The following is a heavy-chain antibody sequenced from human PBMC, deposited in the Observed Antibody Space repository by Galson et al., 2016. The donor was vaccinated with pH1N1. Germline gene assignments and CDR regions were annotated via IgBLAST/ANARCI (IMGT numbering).Heavy chain of an antibody. J-gene: IGHJ4*02. Sequence: PALVKPTQTLTLTCTFSGFSLSTSGMCVSWIRQPPGKALEWLALIDWDDDKYYSTSLKTRLTISKDTSKNQVVLTMTNMDPVDTATYYCARALYGYFGGYFDYWGQGTLVTVSS. CDR2: IDWDDDK. V-gene: IGHV2-70*01. CDR1: GFSLSTSGMC. CDR3: ARALYGYFGGYFDY. D-gene: IGHD4-17*01.